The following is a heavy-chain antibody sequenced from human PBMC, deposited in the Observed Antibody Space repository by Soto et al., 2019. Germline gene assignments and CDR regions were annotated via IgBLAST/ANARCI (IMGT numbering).Heavy chain of an antibody. J-gene: IGHJ1*01. CDR3: ARPNMWYGKILQ. V-gene: IGHV4-59*01. Sequence: SETLSLTCTVAGASMSGNYWTWVRQPPGKGLEWIGNMFYSGTTNYNPSLRSRVTMSLDTSVNQFSLRLSSVTAADTAVYYCARPNMWYGKILQWGRGTLVTSPQ. CDR1: GASMSGNY. D-gene: IGHD2-15*01. CDR2: MFYSGTT.